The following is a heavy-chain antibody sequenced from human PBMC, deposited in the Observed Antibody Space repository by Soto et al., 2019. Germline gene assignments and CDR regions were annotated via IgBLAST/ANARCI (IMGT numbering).Heavy chain of an antibody. CDR3: APTIIYGDRGDY. Sequence: QVQVQQSGAEVKEPGASVRISCKASGYTFISYYMHWVRQAPGQGLEWLGIIDPSGARTTYAQRFRDRVTMTWDTPRSTVHMDMTSLRPTDTAVYFCAPTIIYGDRGDYWGQGTVVSVSS. D-gene: IGHD4-17*01. V-gene: IGHV1-46*01. CDR2: IDPSGART. CDR1: GYTFISYY. J-gene: IGHJ4*02.